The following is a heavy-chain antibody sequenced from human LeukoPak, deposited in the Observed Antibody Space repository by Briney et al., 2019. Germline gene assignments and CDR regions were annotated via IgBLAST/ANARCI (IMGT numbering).Heavy chain of an antibody. CDR2: ISGSGGST. CDR1: GFTFSSYA. V-gene: IGHV3-23*01. Sequence: GGSLRLSCAASGFTFSSYAMSWVRQAPGKGLMWVSAISGSGGSTYYADSVKGRFTISRDSSKNTLYLQMNSLRAEDTAVYYCAKDPTLLWFGDWGQGTLVTVSS. D-gene: IGHD3-10*01. CDR3: AKDPTLLWFGD. J-gene: IGHJ4*02.